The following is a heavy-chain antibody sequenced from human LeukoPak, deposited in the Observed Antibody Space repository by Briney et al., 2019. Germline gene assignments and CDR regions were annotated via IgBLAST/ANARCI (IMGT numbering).Heavy chain of an antibody. CDR3: AAERGYYDNGGAFDT. J-gene: IGHJ3*02. Sequence: GTSVKVSCKASGFTFTSSAMQWVRQARGQRLEWIGWIVVDSGNTNYAQKFQERVTITRGMSTSTAYMELSSLRSEDTAVYYCAAERGYYDNGGAFDTWGQGTMVTVS. CDR2: IVVDSGNT. CDR1: GFTFTSSA. V-gene: IGHV1-58*02. D-gene: IGHD3-22*01.